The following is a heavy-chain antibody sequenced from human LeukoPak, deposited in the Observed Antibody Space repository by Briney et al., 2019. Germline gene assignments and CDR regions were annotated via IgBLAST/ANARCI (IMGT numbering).Heavy chain of an antibody. D-gene: IGHD3-10*01. CDR2: IFYSGTT. Sequence: NSSETLSLTCTVSGGSINNNGYFWGWIRQPPGKGLDWIGSIFYSGTTYYNPSLKSRVTISVDTSKNQFSLELRSVTAADTAVYYCAPYYGSGNYRPNNWFDPWGQGILVTVSS. V-gene: IGHV4-39*01. J-gene: IGHJ5*02. CDR1: GGSINNNGYF. CDR3: APYYGSGNYRPNNWFDP.